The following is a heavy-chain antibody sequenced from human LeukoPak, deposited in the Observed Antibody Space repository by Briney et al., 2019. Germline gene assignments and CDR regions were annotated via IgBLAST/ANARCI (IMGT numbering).Heavy chain of an antibody. Sequence: GGSLRLSCAATGFTFSDYAMSWVRQTPGKGLEWVSAISGSADTTDYADSVKGRFTISRDNSKNTLYLQLNRLRVEDTAVYYCAKDNGWLHGDWGQGTLVTVAS. CDR1: GFTFSDYA. V-gene: IGHV3-23*01. CDR3: AKDNGWLHGD. J-gene: IGHJ4*02. D-gene: IGHD5-12*01. CDR2: ISGSADTT.